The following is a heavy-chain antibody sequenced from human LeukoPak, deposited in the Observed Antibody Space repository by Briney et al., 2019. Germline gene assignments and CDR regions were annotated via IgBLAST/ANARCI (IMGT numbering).Heavy chain of an antibody. V-gene: IGHV3-21*01. CDR1: GFTFSGSW. CDR3: ARDRIPGYYYGMDV. Sequence: GGSLRLSCAASGFTFSGSWMDWVRQAPGKGLEWVSSISSSSSYIYYADSVKGRFTISRDNAKNSLYLQMNSLRAEDTAVYYCARDRIPGYYYGMDVWGQGTTVTVSS. CDR2: ISSSSSYI. J-gene: IGHJ6*02.